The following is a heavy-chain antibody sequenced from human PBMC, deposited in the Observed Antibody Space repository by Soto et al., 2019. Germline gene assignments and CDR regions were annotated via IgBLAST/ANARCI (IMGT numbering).Heavy chain of an antibody. CDR1: GFTFSSYI. CDR2: ISSSSNSI. Sequence: EVQLVDSGGGLVQPGGSLRLSCTASGFTFSSYIMNWVRQAPGKGLEWVSYISSSSNSIYYADSVTGRFTISGDNAKHSLDLEMISLRDEDTAVYHCARGDSSDYYYETFFGYWGQGTLVTVAS. D-gene: IGHD3-22*01. J-gene: IGHJ4*02. V-gene: IGHV3-48*02. CDR3: ARGDSSDYYYETFFGY.